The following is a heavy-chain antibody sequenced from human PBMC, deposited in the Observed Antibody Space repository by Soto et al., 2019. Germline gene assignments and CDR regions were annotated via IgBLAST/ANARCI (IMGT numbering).Heavy chain of an antibody. V-gene: IGHV4-4*02. CDR2: ISQSGRA. CDR1: GASISSDHW. J-gene: IGHJ3*02. CDR3: ARIQDGDAFDM. Sequence: QVQLQESGPGLVKPSGTLSLTCTVSGASISSDHWWTWVRQSPGKGLEWIGKISQSGRANYNPSLRGRGRMSIDKSKNLLSLKVKYVNAADTAVYYCARIQDGDAFDMWGQGTMVTVSS.